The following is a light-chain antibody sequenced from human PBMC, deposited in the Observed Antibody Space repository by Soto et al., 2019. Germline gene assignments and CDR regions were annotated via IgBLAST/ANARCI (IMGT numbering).Light chain of an antibody. CDR3: QHYNNWPPFT. V-gene: IGKV3-15*01. CDR1: QSVSSN. Sequence: DIVMTQSPATLSVSPGERATLSCRASQSVSSNLAWYQQEPGQAPRLLIYGGSTRATGIPARFSGIGSGTDFTRTIISLQSEDFAVDYCQHYNNWPPFTFGQGTKVEIK. CDR2: GGS. J-gene: IGKJ4*01.